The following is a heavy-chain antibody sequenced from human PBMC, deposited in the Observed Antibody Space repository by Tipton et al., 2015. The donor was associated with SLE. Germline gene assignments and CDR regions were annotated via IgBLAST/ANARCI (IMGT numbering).Heavy chain of an antibody. CDR2: IYYSGST. V-gene: IGHV4-39*07. Sequence: TLSLTCTVSGGSISSSSYYWGWIRQPPGKGLEWIGSIYYSGSTYYNPSLKSRVTISLDSSKNQISLKLSSVSAADTAVYYCARVQRGPRSFDLWGRGTLVTVSS. D-gene: IGHD1-1*01. CDR3: ARVQRGPRSFDL. J-gene: IGHJ2*01. CDR1: GGSISSSSYY.